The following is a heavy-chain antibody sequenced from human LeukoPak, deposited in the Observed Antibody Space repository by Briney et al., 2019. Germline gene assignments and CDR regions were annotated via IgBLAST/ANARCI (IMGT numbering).Heavy chain of an antibody. J-gene: IGHJ3*02. D-gene: IGHD5-18*01. CDR1: GGSISSYY. CDR3: ASGREGDTAMARGAFDI. V-gene: IGHV4-59*12. CDR2: IYYSGST. Sequence: SETLSLTCTVSGGSISSYYWSWIRQPPGKGLEWIGYIYYSGSTNYNPSLKSRVTISVDTSKNQFSLKLSSVTAADTAVYYCASGREGDTAMARGAFDIWGQGTMVTVSS.